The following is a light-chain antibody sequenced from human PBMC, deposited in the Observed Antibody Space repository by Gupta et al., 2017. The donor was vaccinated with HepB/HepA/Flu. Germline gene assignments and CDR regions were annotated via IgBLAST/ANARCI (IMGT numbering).Light chain of an antibody. J-gene: IGLJ2*01. CDR1: SSDIGGYKY. V-gene: IGLV2-8*01. CDR3: CSYAGSNKVV. CDR2: EVN. Sequence: QSAPTQPPSASGSPGRTVTISCTGTSSDIGGYKYVSWYQQHPGKAPKLMIYEVNKRPSGVPDRFSGSKSGNTASLTVSGLQAEDETDYYCCSYAGSNKVVFGGGTKVTVL.